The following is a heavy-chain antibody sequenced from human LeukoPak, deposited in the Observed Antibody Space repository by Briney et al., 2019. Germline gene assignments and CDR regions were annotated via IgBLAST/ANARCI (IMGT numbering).Heavy chain of an antibody. J-gene: IGHJ4*02. Sequence: GGSLRLSCAASGFPFSSYSMTWVRQAPGKGLEWVANIKPDGTTKFYVDSVKGRFTISRDNALNSLYLQMNSLRAEDTAIYYCTRVGYIDEGIDYWGQGTLVTVSS. CDR2: IKPDGTTK. D-gene: IGHD5-24*01. CDR3: TRVGYIDEGIDY. V-gene: IGHV3-7*04. CDR1: GFPFSSYS.